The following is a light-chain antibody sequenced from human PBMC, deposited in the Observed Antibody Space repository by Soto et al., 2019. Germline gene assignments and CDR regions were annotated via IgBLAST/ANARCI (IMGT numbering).Light chain of an antibody. CDR1: QTIGSS. Sequence: IQMTQSPSSLSASVGDRVTITCRASQTIGSSLNWFQQKPGKAPNLLIFSASSLQRGVPSRFSGSGSGTDFTLTISSLQPEDFATYYCQQTYSDPPYTSGGGTKVEIK. CDR3: QQTYSDPPYT. V-gene: IGKV1-39*01. J-gene: IGKJ4*01. CDR2: SAS.